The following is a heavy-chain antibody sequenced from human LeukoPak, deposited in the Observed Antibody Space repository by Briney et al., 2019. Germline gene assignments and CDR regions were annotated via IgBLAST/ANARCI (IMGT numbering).Heavy chain of an antibody. D-gene: IGHD3-10*01. J-gene: IGHJ5*02. Sequence: ASVKVSCKASGFTFTSYDINWVRQATGQGLEWMGWMNPNKGNTGYAQKFQGRVTMTRDTSISTAYMELRSLRSEDTAVYYCVRDGEGVAISVNYWFDPWGQGTLVTVSS. V-gene: IGHV1-8*01. CDR2: MNPNKGNT. CDR1: GFTFTSYD. CDR3: VRDGEGVAISVNYWFDP.